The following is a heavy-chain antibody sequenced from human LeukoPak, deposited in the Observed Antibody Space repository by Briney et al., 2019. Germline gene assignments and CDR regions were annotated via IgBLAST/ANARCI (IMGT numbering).Heavy chain of an antibody. CDR1: GGSISSYY. J-gene: IGHJ5*02. V-gene: IGHV4-59*01. D-gene: IGHD2-15*01. Sequence: SETLSLTCTVSGGSISSYYWSWIRQPPGKGLEWIGYIYYSGSTNYNPSLESRVTISVDTSNNQFSLQLSSVTAADTAVYYCARDVGWFDLWGQGTLVTVSS. CDR3: ARDVGWFDL. CDR2: IYYSGST.